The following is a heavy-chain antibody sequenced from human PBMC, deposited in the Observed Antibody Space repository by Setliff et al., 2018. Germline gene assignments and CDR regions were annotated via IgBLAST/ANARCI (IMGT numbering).Heavy chain of an antibody. J-gene: IGHJ4*02. CDR2: IDWDGDK. V-gene: IGHV2-70*11. CDR3: ARSRYELPHYYFDY. D-gene: IGHD1-7*01. CDR1: GFSLTTSGTC. Sequence: SGPTLVNPTQTLTLTCTFSGFSLTTSGTCVTWIRQPPGKALEWLARIDWDGDKYYNTSLRARLTLSKDTSKNQVFLTMTNMDPVDTATYYCARSRYELPHYYFDYWGQGILVTVSS.